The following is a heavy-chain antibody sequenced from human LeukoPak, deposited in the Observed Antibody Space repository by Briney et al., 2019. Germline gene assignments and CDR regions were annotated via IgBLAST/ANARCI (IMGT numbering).Heavy chain of an antibody. D-gene: IGHD6-19*01. CDR3: AAEYSSGWDNDY. J-gene: IGHJ4*02. CDR2: IYSGGST. Sequence: GGSLRLSCAASGFTVSSNYMSWVRQAPGKGLEWVSVIYSGGSTYYADSVKGRFTISRDNSKNTLYLQMNSLRAEDTAVYYCAAEYSSGWDNDYWGQGTLVTASS. V-gene: IGHV3-53*01. CDR1: GFTVSSNY.